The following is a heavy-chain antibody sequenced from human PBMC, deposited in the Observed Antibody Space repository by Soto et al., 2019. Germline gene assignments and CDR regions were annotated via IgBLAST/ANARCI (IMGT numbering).Heavy chain of an antibody. CDR3: ARDGYSGYDWGYYYYYMDV. CDR2: MNPNSGNT. CDR1: GYSFTSYD. D-gene: IGHD5-12*01. V-gene: IGHV1-8*01. Sequence: GASVKVCWEASGYSFTSYDMSWARRATGKELEWIRWMNPNSGNTGYAQKFQGRVTMTRNTSISTAYMELSSLRSEDTAVYYCARDGYSGYDWGYYYYYMDVWGKGTTVTVSS. J-gene: IGHJ6*03.